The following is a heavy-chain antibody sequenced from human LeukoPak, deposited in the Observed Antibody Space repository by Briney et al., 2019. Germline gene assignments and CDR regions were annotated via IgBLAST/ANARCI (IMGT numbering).Heavy chain of an antibody. CDR3: ARGGGYIAVAGPLGY. CDR2: IYYSGST. J-gene: IGHJ4*02. CDR1: GGSISSYY. D-gene: IGHD6-19*01. V-gene: IGHV4-59*08. Sequence: SETLSLTCAVSGGSISSYYWSWIRQPPGKGLEWIGYIYYSGSTNYNPSLKSRVTISVDTSKNQFSLKLSSVTAADTAVYYCARGGGYIAVAGPLGYWGQGTLVTVSS.